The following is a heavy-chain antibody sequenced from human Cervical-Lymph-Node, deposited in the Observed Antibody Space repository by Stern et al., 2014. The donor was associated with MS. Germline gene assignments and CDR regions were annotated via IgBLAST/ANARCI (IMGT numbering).Heavy chain of an antibody. CDR2: IIPIFSTT. CDR3: ASYLLGSRDAFDI. Sequence: KLVQSGAEVKKPGSSVRVSCKASGGTFSNYAISWVRQAPGQGLEWMGVIIPIFSTTDYAQKFQGRVTITADESTSTAHMELSSLRSEDTAVYYCASYLLGSRDAFDIWGQGTMVTVSA. J-gene: IGHJ3*02. V-gene: IGHV1-69*01. D-gene: IGHD1-26*01. CDR1: GGTFSNYA.